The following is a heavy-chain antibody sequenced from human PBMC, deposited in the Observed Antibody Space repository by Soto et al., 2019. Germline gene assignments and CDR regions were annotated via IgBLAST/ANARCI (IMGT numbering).Heavy chain of an antibody. V-gene: IGHV4-31*03. CDR3: AREVMTSVTRGWFDP. J-gene: IGHJ5*02. CDR1: GGSLNSGGYF. CDR2: VYSGDIT. D-gene: IGHD4-17*01. Sequence: SETLSLTCTVSGGSLNSGGYFWSWIRQVPGKGLEWIGYVYSGDITYYNPSLQSRVTISLDTSKTQFSLSLTSVTAADTAMYFCAREVMTSVTRGWFDPWGQGILVTVSS.